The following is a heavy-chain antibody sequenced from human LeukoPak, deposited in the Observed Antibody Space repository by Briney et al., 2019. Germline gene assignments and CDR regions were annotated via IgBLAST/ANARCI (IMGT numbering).Heavy chain of an antibody. D-gene: IGHD1-14*01. V-gene: IGHV1-18*01. Sequence: ASVKVSCKACGYTFISYGISWVRQAPGQGLEWMGWVSGHNGETNYAQKVQGRVTMTTDTSTSTAYMELRSLRCDDTAVYYCARRAGALNPFDYWGQGTLVTVSS. CDR2: VSGHNGET. J-gene: IGHJ4*02. CDR3: ARRAGALNPFDY. CDR1: GYTFISYG.